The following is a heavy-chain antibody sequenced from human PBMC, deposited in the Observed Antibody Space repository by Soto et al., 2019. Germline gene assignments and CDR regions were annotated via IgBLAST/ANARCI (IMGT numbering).Heavy chain of an antibody. Sequence: GSLRLSCAASGFTFSSYAMSWVRQAPGKGLEWVSAISGSGGSTYYADSVKGRFTISRDNSKNTLYLQMNSLRAEDTAVYYCAKDDITIFGVVAYYYYGMDVWGQGTTVTVSS. V-gene: IGHV3-23*01. D-gene: IGHD3-3*01. CDR3: AKDDITIFGVVAYYYYGMDV. CDR2: ISGSGGST. CDR1: GFTFSSYA. J-gene: IGHJ6*02.